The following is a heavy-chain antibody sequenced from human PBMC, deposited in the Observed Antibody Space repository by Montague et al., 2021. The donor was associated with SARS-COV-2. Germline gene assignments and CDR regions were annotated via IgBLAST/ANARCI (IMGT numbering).Heavy chain of an antibody. J-gene: IGHJ4*02. D-gene: IGHD3-9*01. CDR1: GDSISRYY. V-gene: IGHV4-59*01. CDR2: NYYSGST. Sequence: SETLSLTCTVSGDSISRYYWNWIRQPPGKGLEWIAYNYYSGSTNYNPSLKSRVTISVDTSKNQFSLKLSSVTAADTAVYYCARSRENYNILTGYPYYFDYWGQGTLVTVSS. CDR3: ARSRENYNILTGYPYYFDY.